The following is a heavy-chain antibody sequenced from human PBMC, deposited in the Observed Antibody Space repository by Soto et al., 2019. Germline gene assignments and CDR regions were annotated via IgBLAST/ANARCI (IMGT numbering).Heavy chain of an antibody. CDR2: INHSGST. V-gene: IGHV4-34*01. CDR1: GGSFSGYY. D-gene: IGHD5-18*01. J-gene: IGHJ4*02. CDR3: AKGGGGYSCYGGY. Sequence: SETLSLTCAVYGGSFSGYYCSWIRQPPGKGLEWIGEINHSGSTNYNPSLKSRVTISVDTSKNQFSLKLSSVTAADTAVYYCAKGGGGYSCYGGYWGQGTLVTVSS.